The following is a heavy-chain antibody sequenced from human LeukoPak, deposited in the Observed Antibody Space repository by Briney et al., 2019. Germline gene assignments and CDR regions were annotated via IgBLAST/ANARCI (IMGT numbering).Heavy chain of an antibody. Sequence: SETLSLTCTASGNSISSGYYWGWIRQPPGKGLEWIGSIYHSGSTYYNPSLKSRVTISVDTSKNQFSLKLSSVTAADTAVYYCARVSYDSSGYYPYWGQGTLVTVSS. CDR2: IYHSGST. D-gene: IGHD3-22*01. CDR1: GNSISSGYY. V-gene: IGHV4-38-2*02. CDR3: ARVSYDSSGYYPY. J-gene: IGHJ4*02.